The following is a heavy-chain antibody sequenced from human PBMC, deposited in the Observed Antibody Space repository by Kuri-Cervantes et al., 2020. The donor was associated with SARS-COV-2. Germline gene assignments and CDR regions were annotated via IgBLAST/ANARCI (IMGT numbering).Heavy chain of an antibody. CDR3: ARGPYYYDTSGSWWFDP. D-gene: IGHD3-22*01. CDR2: INWNGGST. CDR1: GFTFDDYG. J-gene: IGHJ5*02. V-gene: IGHV3-20*01. Sequence: LSLTCAASGFTFDDYGMSWVRQAPGKGLEWVSGINWNGGSTGYADSVKGRFTISRDNAKNSLYLQMNSLRAEDTALYHCARGPYYYDTSGSWWFDPWGQGTRVTVSS.